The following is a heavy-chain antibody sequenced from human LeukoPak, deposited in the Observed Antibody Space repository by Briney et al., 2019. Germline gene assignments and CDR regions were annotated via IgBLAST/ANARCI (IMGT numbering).Heavy chain of an antibody. CDR2: ISYDGSNK. CDR1: GFTFSSYA. D-gene: IGHD2-2*02. Sequence: GGSLRLSCAASGFTFSSYAMHWVRQAPGKGLEWVAVISYDGSNKYYADSVKGRFTISRVNSKNTLYLQMNSLRAEDTAVYYCARGYCSSTSCYTDYYYGMDVWGQGTTVTVSS. J-gene: IGHJ6*02. V-gene: IGHV3-30-3*01. CDR3: ARGYCSSTSCYTDYYYGMDV.